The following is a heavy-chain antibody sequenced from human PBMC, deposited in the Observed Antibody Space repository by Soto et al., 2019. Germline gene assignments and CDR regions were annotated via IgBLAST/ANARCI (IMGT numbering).Heavy chain of an antibody. J-gene: IGHJ4*02. V-gene: IGHV1-18*04. D-gene: IGHD1-1*01. CDR3: ARAGGTQLFDY. CDR1: GYTFTSLG. Sequence: QVHLVQSGDEVKKPGASVKVSCKASGYTFTSLGISWVRQAPGQGLEWLGWVSAYNGNTKYAPNVQGRVTITTDRSTSTAYMELRSLRSDDTAVYYCARAGGTQLFDYGGQGTLVTVSS. CDR2: VSAYNGNT.